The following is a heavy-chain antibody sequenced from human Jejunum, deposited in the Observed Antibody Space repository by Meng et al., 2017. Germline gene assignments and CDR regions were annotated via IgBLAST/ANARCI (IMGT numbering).Heavy chain of an antibody. V-gene: IGHV3-30*01. CDR3: ARGGDSIY. D-gene: IGHD3-10*01. J-gene: IGHJ4*02. CDR1: EFSFSSFA. Sequence: SCAASEFSFSSFAMYWVRQAPGKGLEWVTFISFDGSRKYYADSVRGRFTISRDNSKNTVFLQMDSLRAEDTAVYYCARGGDSIYWGQGTLVTVSS. CDR2: ISFDGSRK.